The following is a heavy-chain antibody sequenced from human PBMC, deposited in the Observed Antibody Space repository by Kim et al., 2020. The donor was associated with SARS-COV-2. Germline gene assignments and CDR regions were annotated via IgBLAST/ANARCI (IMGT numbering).Heavy chain of an antibody. CDR3: ARKSTSGWNFDY. Sequence: GGSLRLSCAASGFTFNSYGMSWVRQAPGKGLEWVSSIDSGGSRTYYADSVKGRFTVSRDNSKNTLYLQMNSLRDDDTAVYFCARKSTSGWNFDYWGQGTLVTVSS. D-gene: IGHD2-2*01. CDR2: IDSGGSRT. V-gene: IGHV3-23*01. J-gene: IGHJ4*02. CDR1: GFTFNSYG.